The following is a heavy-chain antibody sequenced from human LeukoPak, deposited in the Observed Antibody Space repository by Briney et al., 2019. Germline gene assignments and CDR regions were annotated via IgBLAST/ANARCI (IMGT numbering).Heavy chain of an antibody. CDR2: IWYDGSNQ. V-gene: IGHV3-33*06. D-gene: IGHD4-11*01. CDR1: GFTFSSYG. Sequence: GRSLRLSCAASGFTFSSYGMHWVRQAPGKGLEGVAVIWYDGSNQNYADSVKGRFTISRDNSKNTLYLQMNSLRAEDTAVYYCVKDEVAVITIPYYYMDVWGKGTTVTVSS. J-gene: IGHJ6*03. CDR3: VKDEVAVITIPYYYMDV.